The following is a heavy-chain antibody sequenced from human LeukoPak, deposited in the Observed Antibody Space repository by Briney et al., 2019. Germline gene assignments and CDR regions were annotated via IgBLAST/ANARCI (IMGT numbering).Heavy chain of an antibody. CDR3: AREGASRGGFDF. V-gene: IGHV3-7*01. D-gene: IGHD2-15*01. CDR1: GFTFSSNW. CDR2: INQGGSEK. Sequence: GGSLRLSCAASGFTFSSNWMSWVRQAPGQGLEWVANINQGGSEKHYVDSVKGRFTISRDNAKNSLLLQMNSLRAEDTAVYYCAREGASRGGFDFWGQGTLVTVSS. J-gene: IGHJ4*02.